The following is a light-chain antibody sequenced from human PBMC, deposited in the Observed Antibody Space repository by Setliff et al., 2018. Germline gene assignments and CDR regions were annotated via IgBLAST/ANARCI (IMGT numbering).Light chain of an antibody. CDR1: GSDVGAYNY. J-gene: IGLJ1*01. CDR3: CSYAGSYSYV. V-gene: IGLV2-11*01. Sequence: QSALTQPRSVSGSPGQSVTISCTGTGSDVGAYNYVSWYQQHPGKAPKVMIYDVTERPSGVPDRFSGSKSGNTASPTISGLQAEDEADYYCCSYAGSYSYVFGPGTKVTVL. CDR2: DVT.